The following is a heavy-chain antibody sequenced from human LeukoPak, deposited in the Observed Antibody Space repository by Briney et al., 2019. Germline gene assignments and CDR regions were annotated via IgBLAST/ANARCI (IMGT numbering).Heavy chain of an antibody. Sequence: SQTLSLTCTVSGASIYSGDDYWSWLRQPPGKGLEWIGYVYYSGSTHCNPSLKSRVTMSVDTSKNQFSLKLSSVTAADTAVYYCARDRHDILTGRKMAFDIWGQGTMVTVSS. CDR2: VYYSGST. J-gene: IGHJ3*02. CDR1: GASIYSGDDY. V-gene: IGHV4-30-4*01. CDR3: ARDRHDILTGRKMAFDI. D-gene: IGHD3-9*01.